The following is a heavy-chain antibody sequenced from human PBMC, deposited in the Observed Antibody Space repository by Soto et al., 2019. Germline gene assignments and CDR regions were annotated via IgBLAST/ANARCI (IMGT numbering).Heavy chain of an antibody. Sequence: QVQLLQSGAEVKKPGASVKVSCKASGYMFNTYGITWVRQAPGQGLEWMGWISVYNGNIDYAQKFEGRVTMTTDTSTSTAYMELKSLTSDDTAVYYCARTYGSGDYFLPFECWGQGTPVSVSS. CDR3: ARTYGSGDYFLPFEC. J-gene: IGHJ4*02. CDR1: GYMFNTYG. V-gene: IGHV1-18*01. CDR2: ISVYNGNI. D-gene: IGHD3-10*01.